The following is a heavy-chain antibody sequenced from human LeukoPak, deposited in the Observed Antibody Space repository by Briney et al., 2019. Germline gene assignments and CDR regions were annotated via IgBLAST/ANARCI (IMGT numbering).Heavy chain of an antibody. CDR3: ARVPRWYSSGPNDY. J-gene: IGHJ4*02. CDR2: ISAYNGNT. Sequence: ASVKVSCKASGYTFTSYGISWVRQAPGQGLEWMGWISAYNGNTNYAQKLQGRVTMTTDTSTSTAYMELRSLRSDDTAVYYCARVPRWYSSGPNDYWGQGTLVTVSS. V-gene: IGHV1-18*01. CDR1: GYTFTSYG. D-gene: IGHD6-25*01.